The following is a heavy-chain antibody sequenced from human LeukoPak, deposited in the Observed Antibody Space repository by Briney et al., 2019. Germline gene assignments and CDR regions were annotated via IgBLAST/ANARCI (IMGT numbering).Heavy chain of an antibody. CDR1: GGSLSGYY. V-gene: IGHV4-34*01. D-gene: IGHD1-20*01. CDR3: ARHNWNDYY. CDR2: INHSGST. Sequence: PSETLSLTCAVYGGSLSGYYWSWIRQPPGKGLDWIGEINHSGSTNYNPSLKSRVTISVDTSKNQFSLKLSSVTAADTAVYYCARHNWNDYYWGQGTLVTVSS. J-gene: IGHJ4*02.